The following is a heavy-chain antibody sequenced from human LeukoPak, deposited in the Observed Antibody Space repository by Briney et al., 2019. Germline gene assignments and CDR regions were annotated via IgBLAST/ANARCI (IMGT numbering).Heavy chain of an antibody. D-gene: IGHD3-3*01. Sequence: PSQTLSLTCTVSGGSISSISYCWSWIRQPAGKGLEWIGRIYPSGITYSNPSLKSRVTISIDTSKNQFSLKLSSVTAADTAVYYCARGRSGVRRGLVPRYYYYYMDVWGKGTTVTVSS. J-gene: IGHJ6*03. V-gene: IGHV4-61*02. CDR2: IYPSGIT. CDR3: ARGRSGVRRGLVPRYYYYYMDV. CDR1: GGSISSISYC.